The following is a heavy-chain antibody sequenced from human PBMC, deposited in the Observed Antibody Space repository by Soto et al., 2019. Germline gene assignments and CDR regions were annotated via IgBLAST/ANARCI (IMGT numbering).Heavy chain of an antibody. D-gene: IGHD3-16*01. J-gene: IGHJ4*02. CDR3: ARDLGGYASH. V-gene: IGHV3-74*01. CDR2: INTDGSTT. CDR1: GFTFSNYW. Sequence: EVQLVESGGGLVQPGGSLRLSCAASGFTFSNYWMHWVRQAPGKGPVLVSRINTDGSTTNYADSVKGRITISRDNATNTLYLQTNSLGAEDTAVYYCARDLGGYASHWGPGTLVTVSS.